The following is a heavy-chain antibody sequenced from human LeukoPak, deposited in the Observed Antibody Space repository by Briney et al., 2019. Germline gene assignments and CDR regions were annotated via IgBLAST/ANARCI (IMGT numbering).Heavy chain of an antibody. CDR1: GFIFSDYY. V-gene: IGHV3-11*04. J-gene: IGHJ6*03. CDR2: ISSSGRTM. Sequence: GGSLRLSCAASGFIFSDYYMSWIRQAPGKGLEWVAYISSSGRTMYDADSVKGRFTISRDNAKNSLYLQMNSLRAEDTAVYYCARPISPDYYYYYMDVWGKGTTVTVSS. CDR3: ARPISPDYYYYYMDV.